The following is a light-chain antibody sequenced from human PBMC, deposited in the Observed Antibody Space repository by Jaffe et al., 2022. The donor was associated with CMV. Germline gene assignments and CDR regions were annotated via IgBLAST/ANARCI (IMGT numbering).Light chain of an antibody. CDR1: QTIDSY. CDR2: AAS. V-gene: IGKV1-39*01. Sequence: DIQMTQSPSSLSASVGDRVTITCRASQTIDSYLNWYQQSPGKAPKLLIYAASRLQSGVPSRFSGSGSGTDFTLTISSLQPEDFATYYCQQSYSTPWYTFGQGTKLEIK. J-gene: IGKJ2*01. CDR3: QQSYSTPWYT.